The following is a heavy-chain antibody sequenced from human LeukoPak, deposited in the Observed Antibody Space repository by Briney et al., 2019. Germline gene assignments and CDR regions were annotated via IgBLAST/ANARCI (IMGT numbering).Heavy chain of an antibody. CDR1: GFTFTTYW. CDR3: ARVAAAVPGY. Sequence: GGSPRLSCAASGFTFTTYWMTWVRQAPGKGLEWVANIKQDGSDKYYMDSVKGRFTISRDNANNALYLQMNSLRDEDTAVYYCARVAAAVPGYWGQGTLVTVSS. CDR2: IKQDGSDK. D-gene: IGHD6-13*01. J-gene: IGHJ4*02. V-gene: IGHV3-7*04.